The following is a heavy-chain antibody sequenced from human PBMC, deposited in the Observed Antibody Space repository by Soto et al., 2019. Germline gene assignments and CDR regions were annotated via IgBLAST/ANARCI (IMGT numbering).Heavy chain of an antibody. J-gene: IGHJ4*02. Sequence: GGSLRLSCVASGFTFSTYTMSWVRQAPGKGLEWVSVISGSAGSSGPSYADSVRGRFSISRDNARNTLYLQMNSLRGEDTAMYYCAKARCSTANCYVPEYWGQGTRVTVSS. CDR2: ISGSAGSSGP. CDR1: GFTFSTYT. V-gene: IGHV3-23*01. CDR3: AKARCSTANCYVPEY. D-gene: IGHD2-2*01.